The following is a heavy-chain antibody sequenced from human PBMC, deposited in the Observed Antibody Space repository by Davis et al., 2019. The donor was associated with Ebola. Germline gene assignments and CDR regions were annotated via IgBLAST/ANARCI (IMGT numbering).Heavy chain of an antibody. CDR1: GFTFSNYG. V-gene: IGHV3-30*18. J-gene: IGHJ4*01. Sequence: GESLKISCAASGFTFSNYGMNWVRQAPGKGLEWIAFISHDGRNIPYAGSVWGRFTISRDNSRNTVYLQMNSLRPEDTAVYYCAKARHPLTNNKIYYFDYWGPGTLVTVSS. CDR2: ISHDGRNI. CDR3: AKARHPLTNNKIYYFDY. D-gene: IGHD6-6*01.